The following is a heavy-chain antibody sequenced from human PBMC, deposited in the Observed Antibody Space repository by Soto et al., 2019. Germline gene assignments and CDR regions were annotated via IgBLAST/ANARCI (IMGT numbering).Heavy chain of an antibody. V-gene: IGHV3-33*01. J-gene: IGHJ4*02. D-gene: IGHD6-13*01. CDR1: GFTFSSYG. CDR2: IWYDGSNK. CDR3: ARDGIAAAEYYFDY. Sequence: GGSLRLSCAASGFTFSSYGMHWVRQAPGKGLEWVAVIWYDGSNKYYADSVKGRFTISRDNSKNTLYLQMNSLRAEDTAVYYCARDGIAAAEYYFDYWGQGTLVTVSS.